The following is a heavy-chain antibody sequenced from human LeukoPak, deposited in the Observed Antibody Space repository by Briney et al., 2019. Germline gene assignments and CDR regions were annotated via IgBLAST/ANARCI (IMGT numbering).Heavy chain of an antibody. CDR2: IYHNGST. J-gene: IGHJ1*01. CDR1: GVSISSGGYS. CDR3: ARVGHYYDSSGRTEYFQH. D-gene: IGHD3-22*01. Sequence: SETLSLTCAVSGVSISSGGYSWSWIRQPPGKGLEWIGYIYHNGSTYYNPSLKSRVTISVDRSKNQFSLKLSSVTAADTAVYYCARVGHYYDSSGRTEYFQHWGQGTLVTVSS. V-gene: IGHV4-30-2*01.